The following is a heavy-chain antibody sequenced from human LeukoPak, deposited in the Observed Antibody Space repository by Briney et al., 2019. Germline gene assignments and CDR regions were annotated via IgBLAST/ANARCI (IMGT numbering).Heavy chain of an antibody. CDR1: GFTFDDYA. Sequence: GGSLRLSCAASGFTFDDYAMHWVRQAPGKGLEWVSGISWNSGSIGYADSVKGRFTISRDNAKNSLYLQMNSLRAEDTASYYCAKDIGYDSRKYYFDYWGQGTLVTVSS. V-gene: IGHV3-9*01. CDR2: ISWNSGSI. D-gene: IGHD3-22*01. CDR3: AKDIGYDSRKYYFDY. J-gene: IGHJ4*02.